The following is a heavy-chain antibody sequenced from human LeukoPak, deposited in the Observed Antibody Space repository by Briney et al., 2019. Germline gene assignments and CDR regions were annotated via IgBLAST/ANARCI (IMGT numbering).Heavy chain of an antibody. V-gene: IGHV3-23*01. J-gene: IGHJ4*02. CDR3: AKKKGSGYYYAFDY. Sequence: QPGGSLRLSCAASGFTFSSYARSWVRQAPGKGLEWVSVISGSGGSTYYADSVKGRFTISRDNSKNTLYLQMNSLRAEDTAVYYCAKKKGSGYYYAFDYWGQGTLVTVSS. CDR2: ISGSGGST. D-gene: IGHD3-22*01. CDR1: GFTFSSYA.